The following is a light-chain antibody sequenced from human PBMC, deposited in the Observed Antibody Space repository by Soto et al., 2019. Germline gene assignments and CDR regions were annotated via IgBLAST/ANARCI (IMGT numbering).Light chain of an antibody. CDR3: QQYNSYSRT. V-gene: IGKV3-15*01. Sequence: EIVLTQSPCTLSGSPGERATLSCGASQSVSINLAWYQQKTGQAPRLLIYGASTRASGVPARFSGSGYGTEFNLTISSLQTDDFATYYCQQYNSYSRTFGQGTKVDIK. CDR2: GAS. J-gene: IGKJ1*01. CDR1: QSVSIN.